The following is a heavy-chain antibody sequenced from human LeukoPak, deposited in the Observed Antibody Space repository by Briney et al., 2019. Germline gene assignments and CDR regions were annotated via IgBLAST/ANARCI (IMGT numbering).Heavy chain of an antibody. J-gene: IGHJ4*02. CDR3: ARDNYDSSGYYYSAPGIFDY. CDR2: IYTSGST. CDR1: GDSISSGDYY. Sequence: SETLSLTCTVSGDSISSGDYYWSWIRQPAGKGLEWIGRIYTSGSTNYNPSLKSRVTISVDTSKNQFSLKLSSVTAADTAVYYCARDNYDSSGYYYSAPGIFDYWGQGTLVTVSS. D-gene: IGHD3-22*01. V-gene: IGHV4-61*02.